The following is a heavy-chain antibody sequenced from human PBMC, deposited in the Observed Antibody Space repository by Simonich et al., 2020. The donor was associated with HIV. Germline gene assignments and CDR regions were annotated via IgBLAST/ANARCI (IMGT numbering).Heavy chain of an antibody. CDR2: NNHSGST. Sequence: QVQLQQWGAGLLKPSETLSLTCAVYGGSFSGYYWSWIRQPPGKGLEWIGENNHSGSTNYNPPLKSRVTISVDTSKNQFSLKLSSVTAADTAVYYCARLTAGGLGEYFQHWAQGTLVTVSS. CDR3: ARLTAGGLGEYFQH. J-gene: IGHJ1*01. CDR1: GGSFSGYY. V-gene: IGHV4-34*01. D-gene: IGHD6-13*01.